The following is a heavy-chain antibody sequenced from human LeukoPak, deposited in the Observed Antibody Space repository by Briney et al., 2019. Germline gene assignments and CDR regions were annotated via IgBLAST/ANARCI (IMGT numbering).Heavy chain of an antibody. V-gene: IGHV4-34*01. CDR3: PRRTVRGVIKY. J-gene: IGHJ4*02. Sequence: PSETLSLTCAVYGGSFSGYYWSWIRQPPGKGLEWIGEINHSGSTNYNPSLKSRVSISVDTSKNQFSLKLSSVTAADTAVYYCPRRTVRGVIKYWDQGTLVTVSS. CDR2: INHSGST. D-gene: IGHD3-10*01. CDR1: GGSFSGYY.